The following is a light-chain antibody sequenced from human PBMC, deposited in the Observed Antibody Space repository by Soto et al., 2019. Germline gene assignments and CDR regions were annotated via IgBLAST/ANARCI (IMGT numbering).Light chain of an antibody. CDR3: QKYDNAPLT. V-gene: IGKV1-27*01. CDR2: AAY. J-gene: IGKJ4*01. Sequence: DIQMTQAPSSLSASVGDRVTITCRARQDISTYLAWYQQKPGKVPKLLISAAYTLQSGVPPRFSGSGSGTDFTXTISSLQPEDVATYYCQKYDNAPLTFGGGTKVEIK. CDR1: QDISTY.